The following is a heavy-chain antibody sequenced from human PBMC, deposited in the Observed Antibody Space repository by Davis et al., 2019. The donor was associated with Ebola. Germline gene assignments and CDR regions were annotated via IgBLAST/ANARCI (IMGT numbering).Heavy chain of an antibody. J-gene: IGHJ4*02. CDR3: ASGHGSGSSYDY. V-gene: IGHV3-21*01. Sequence: GGSLRLSCAASGFTFSSYGMHWVHQAPGKGLEWVSSISSSSSYIYYADSVKGRFTISRDNANNSLYLQMNSLRADDTAVYYCASGHGSGSSYDYWGQGTLVTVSS. CDR2: ISSSSSYI. D-gene: IGHD3-10*01. CDR1: GFTFSSYG.